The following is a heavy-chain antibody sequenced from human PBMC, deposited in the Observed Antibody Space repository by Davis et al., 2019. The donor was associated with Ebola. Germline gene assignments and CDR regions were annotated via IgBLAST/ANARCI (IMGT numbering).Heavy chain of an antibody. Sequence: ASVKVSCKASGYIFTNYGVNWLRQAPGQGLEWMGWISVIDGNTYYAQRFQGRATMTADTSTSTIYMELRSLTSDDTAIYYCVRHYDTISWSDPWGQGTLVTVSS. J-gene: IGHJ5*02. CDR2: ISVIDGNT. CDR3: VRHYDTISWSDP. D-gene: IGHD3-3*01. CDR1: GYIFTNYG. V-gene: IGHV1-18*01.